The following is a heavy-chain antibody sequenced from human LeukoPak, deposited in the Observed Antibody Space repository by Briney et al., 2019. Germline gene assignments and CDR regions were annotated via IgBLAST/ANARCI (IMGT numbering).Heavy chain of an antibody. Sequence: PGGSLRLSCAASGFTFSSYSMNWVRQAPGKGLEWVSYISSSSSTIYYADSVKGRFTISRDNAKNSLYLQMNSLRAEDTAVYYCAKDVGYCSSTSCWVDYYYMDVWGKGTTVTVSS. CDR1: GFTFSSYS. J-gene: IGHJ6*03. CDR3: AKDVGYCSSTSCWVDYYYMDV. CDR2: ISSSSSTI. D-gene: IGHD2-2*01. V-gene: IGHV3-48*01.